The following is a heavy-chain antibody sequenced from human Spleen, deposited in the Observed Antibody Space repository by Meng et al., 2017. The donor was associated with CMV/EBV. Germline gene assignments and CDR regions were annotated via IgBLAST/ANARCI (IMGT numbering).Heavy chain of an antibody. V-gene: IGHV3-23*01. Sequence: GGSLRLSCAASGFTFSDYAMSWVRQAPGKGLEWVSSISYTGQRTYYTASLKGRSTISRDNSRNTLYLQMNSLRAEDTAIYYCAKVLVGASRTFDYWGQGTLVTVSS. D-gene: IGHD1-26*01. CDR3: AKVLVGASRTFDY. CDR2: ISYTGQRT. CDR1: GFTFSDYA. J-gene: IGHJ4*02.